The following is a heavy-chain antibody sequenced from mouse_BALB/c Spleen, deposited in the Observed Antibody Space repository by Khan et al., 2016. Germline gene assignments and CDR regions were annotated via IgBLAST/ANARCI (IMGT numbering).Heavy chain of an antibody. J-gene: IGHJ3*01. V-gene: IGHV5-4*02. CDR1: GFTFSDYY. D-gene: IGHD2-14*01. CDR2: ISVGGSYT. CDR3: ARDDRWFAY. Sequence: ELVESGGGLVKPGGSLKLSCAASGFTFSDYYMYWVRQTPEKRLEWVATISVGGSYTYYPDSVKGRFTISRDNAKNNLYLQMSSLKSEDTAMYYCARDDRWFAYWGQGTLVTVSA.